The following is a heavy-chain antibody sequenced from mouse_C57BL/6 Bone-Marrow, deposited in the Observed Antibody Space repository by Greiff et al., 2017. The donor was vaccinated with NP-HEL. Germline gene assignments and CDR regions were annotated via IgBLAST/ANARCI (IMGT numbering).Heavy chain of an antibody. J-gene: IGHJ3*01. V-gene: IGHV1-62-2*01. CDR2: FYPGSGSI. CDR3: ARHEEVYGPAWFAY. D-gene: IGHD2-10*02. Sequence: QVQLQQSGAELVKPGASVKLSCKASGYTFTEYTIHWVKQRSGQGLEWIGWFYPGSGSIKYNEKFKDTATLTADKSSSTVYRELSRVTSEDSAVDFCARHEEVYGPAWFAYWGQGTLVTVSA. CDR1: GYTFTEYT.